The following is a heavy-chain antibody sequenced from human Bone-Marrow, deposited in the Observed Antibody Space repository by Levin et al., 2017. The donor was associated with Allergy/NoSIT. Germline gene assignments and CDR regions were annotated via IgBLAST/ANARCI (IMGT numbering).Heavy chain of an antibody. CDR1: GYSFTSHW. D-gene: IGHD5-18*01. CDR2: IFPGDSDT. Sequence: GGSLRLSCKGSGYSFTSHWIGWVRQMPGKGLEWMGIIFPGDSDTRYSPSFQGQVTISADKSISTAYLQWSSLKASDTAMYYCARVDVDTALVSALDIWGQGTMVTVSS. J-gene: IGHJ3*02. CDR3: ARVDVDTALVSALDI. V-gene: IGHV5-51*01.